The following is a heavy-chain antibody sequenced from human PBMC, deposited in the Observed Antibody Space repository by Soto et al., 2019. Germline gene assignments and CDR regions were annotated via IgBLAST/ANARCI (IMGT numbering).Heavy chain of an antibody. CDR3: ATDPPYYYDSSGYYYVY. V-gene: IGHV1-24*01. CDR2: FDPEDGET. J-gene: IGHJ4*02. Sequence: ASVKVSCKVSGYTLTELSMHWVRQAPGKGLEWMGGFDPEDGETIYAQKFQGRVTMTEDTSTDTAYMELSSLRSEDTAVYYCATDPPYYYDSSGYYYVYWGQGTLVTVSS. CDR1: GYTLTELS. D-gene: IGHD3-22*01.